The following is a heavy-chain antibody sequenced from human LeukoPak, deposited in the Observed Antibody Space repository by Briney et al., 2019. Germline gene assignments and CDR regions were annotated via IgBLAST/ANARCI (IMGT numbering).Heavy chain of an antibody. Sequence: SETLSLSCTVSGASISNSAYYWLWIRQPPGEGLECIGTVHYSGSTFYNPSPKSRVNISVDTSKNQFSLQLSSVTAADTAVYYCARLFFVIDTWGQGTLVTVSS. D-gene: IGHD3-3*01. V-gene: IGHV4-39*01. CDR2: VHYSGST. CDR3: ARLFFVIDT. CDR1: GASISNSAYY. J-gene: IGHJ5*02.